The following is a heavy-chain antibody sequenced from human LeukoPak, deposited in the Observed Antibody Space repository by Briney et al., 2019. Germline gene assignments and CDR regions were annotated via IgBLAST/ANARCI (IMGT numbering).Heavy chain of an antibody. J-gene: IGHJ4*02. D-gene: IGHD5-18*01. CDR3: VKCSPDTPMAVAPSYY. Sequence: TGGSLRLSCAASGFTFSSYGMHWVRQAPGKGLEWVAFIRYDGSNKYYADSVKGRFTISRDNSRNTLSLQMNSLRAEDTAIYYCVKCSPDTPMAVAPSYYWGQGTLVTVSS. V-gene: IGHV3-30*02. CDR1: GFTFSSYG. CDR2: IRYDGSNK.